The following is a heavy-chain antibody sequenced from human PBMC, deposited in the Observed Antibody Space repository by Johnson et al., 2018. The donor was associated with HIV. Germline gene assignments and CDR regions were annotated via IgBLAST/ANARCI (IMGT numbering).Heavy chain of an antibody. J-gene: IGHJ3*02. Sequence: QVQLVESGGGLVKPGRSLRLSCAASGFTLSDYYMSWIRQAPGKGLEWVSYISSSSSTIYYADYVKGRFTIPRDNDKNSLYLQMNSLRAEDTAVYYCARAGRLGYCSGGSCYSPAFDIWGQGTMVTVS. V-gene: IGHV3-11*04. D-gene: IGHD2-15*01. CDR1: GFTLSDYY. CDR2: ISSSSSTI. CDR3: ARAGRLGYCSGGSCYSPAFDI.